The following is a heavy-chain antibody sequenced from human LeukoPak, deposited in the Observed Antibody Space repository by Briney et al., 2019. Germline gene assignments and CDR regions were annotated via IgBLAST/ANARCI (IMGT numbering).Heavy chain of an antibody. CDR3: ARVVAVKGLDY. CDR1: GYTLTELS. J-gene: IGHJ4*02. D-gene: IGHD3-22*01. Sequence: ASVKVSCKVSGYTLTELSMHWVRQAPGKGLEWMGGFDPEDGETIYAQKLQGRVTMTTDTSTSTAYMELRSLKSDDTAVYYCARVVAVKGLDYWGQGTLVTVSS. V-gene: IGHV1-24*01. CDR2: FDPEDGET.